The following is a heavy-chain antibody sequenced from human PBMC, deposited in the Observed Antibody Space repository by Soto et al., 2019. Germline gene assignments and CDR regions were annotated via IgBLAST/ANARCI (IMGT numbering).Heavy chain of an antibody. CDR3: ARDNPTYYYDSSGVPIDY. CDR1: GGTFSSYA. Sequence: GASVKVSCKASGGTFSSYAISWVRQAPGQGLEWMGGIIPIFGTANYSQKFQGRVTITADESTSTAYMELSSLRSEDTAVYYCARDNPTYYYDSSGVPIDYWGPAPLLTVSS. CDR2: IIPIFGTA. D-gene: IGHD3-22*01. J-gene: IGHJ4*02. V-gene: IGHV1-69*13.